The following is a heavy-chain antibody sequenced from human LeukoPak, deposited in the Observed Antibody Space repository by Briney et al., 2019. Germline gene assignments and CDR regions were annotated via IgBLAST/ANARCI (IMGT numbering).Heavy chain of an antibody. V-gene: IGHV4-59*12. Sequence: ASETLSLTCTVSGGSISGYYWTWIRQPPGKGLECIGYIYYRGDTNYNPSLKSRVTISIDTSKKQFSLRLSSVIAAYTAVYYCARVLWFGDQGGGAFDIWGQGTMVRVSS. J-gene: IGHJ3*02. CDR1: GGSISGYY. CDR2: IYYRGDT. D-gene: IGHD3-10*01. CDR3: ARVLWFGDQGGGAFDI.